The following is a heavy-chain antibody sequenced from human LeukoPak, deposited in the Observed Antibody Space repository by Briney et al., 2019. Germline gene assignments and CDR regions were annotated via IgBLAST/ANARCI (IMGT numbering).Heavy chain of an antibody. D-gene: IGHD3-16*02. J-gene: IGHJ6*02. CDR1: GFTFSSYS. CDR3: ARRMSYVWGSYRIDGMDV. V-gene: IGHV3-21*01. Sequence: GGSLRLSCAASGFTFSSYSMNWVRQAPGKGLEWVPSISSSSSYIYYADSVKGRFTISGDNAKNSLYLQMNSLRAEDTAVYYCARRMSYVWGSYRIDGMDVWGQGTTVTVSS. CDR2: ISSSSSYI.